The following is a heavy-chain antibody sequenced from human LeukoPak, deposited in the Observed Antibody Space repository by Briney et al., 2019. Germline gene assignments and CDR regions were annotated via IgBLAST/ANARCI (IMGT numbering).Heavy chain of an antibody. CDR3: ARGGGIAVDDAFDI. CDR2: ISYDGTYK. Sequence: GGSLRLSCAASGFTFTTYGMHWVRQAPGKGLEWVAIISYDGTYKYYVDSVKGRFTISRDNSKNTLYLQMNSLRAEDTAVYYCARGGGIAVDDAFDIWGQGTMVTVSS. V-gene: IGHV3-30*03. CDR1: GFTFTTYG. D-gene: IGHD6-19*01. J-gene: IGHJ3*02.